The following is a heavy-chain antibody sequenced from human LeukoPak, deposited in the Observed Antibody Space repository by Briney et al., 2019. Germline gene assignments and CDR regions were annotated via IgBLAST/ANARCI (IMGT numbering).Heavy chain of an antibody. CDR3: ARGAAMATPFDY. J-gene: IGHJ4*02. V-gene: IGHV3-21*01. CDR1: GFTFSRYS. CDR2: ISSSSSYI. Sequence: GGSLRLSCASSGFTFSRYSMHWVRPPPARELEWVSSISSSSSYIYYADSVKGRFTISRDNAKNSLYLQMNSLRAEDTAVYYCARGAAMATPFDYWGQGTLVTVSS. D-gene: IGHD5-18*01.